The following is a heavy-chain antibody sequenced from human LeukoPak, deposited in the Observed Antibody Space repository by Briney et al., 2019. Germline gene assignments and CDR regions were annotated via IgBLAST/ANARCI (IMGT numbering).Heavy chain of an antibody. Sequence: GGSLRLSCVASGFTFSDAWMSWVRQAPGKGLEWVGRIKSKIDGGTIDYAAPVKGRFTISRDDSRNTLYLQMNGLKTEDTAVYYFTTRRQDGWWGQGTLVTVSS. CDR2: IKSKIDGGTI. CDR1: GFTFSDAW. D-gene: IGHD2-15*01. CDR3: TTRRQDGW. V-gene: IGHV3-15*01. J-gene: IGHJ4*02.